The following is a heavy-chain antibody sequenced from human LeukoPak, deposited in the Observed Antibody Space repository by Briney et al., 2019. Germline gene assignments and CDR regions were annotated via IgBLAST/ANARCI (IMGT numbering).Heavy chain of an antibody. CDR1: GGSISSSSYY. Sequence: SETLSLTCTVSGGSISSSSYYWNWIRQPAGKGLEWIGRIFSSGSANYNPSLKSRVTMSVDTSKNQFSLKLTSVSAADTAVYYCARLIGDGEFPYYYVYYMDVWGKGTTVIISS. D-gene: IGHD4-17*01. CDR2: IFSSGSA. J-gene: IGHJ6*03. CDR3: ARLIGDGEFPYYYVYYMDV. V-gene: IGHV4-61*02.